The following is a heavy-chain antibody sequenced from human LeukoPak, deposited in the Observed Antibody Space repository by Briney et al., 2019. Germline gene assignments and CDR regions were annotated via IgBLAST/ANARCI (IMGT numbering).Heavy chain of an antibody. CDR3: ATPSIAASDFDY. CDR1: GFTVSSYS. J-gene: IGHJ4*02. Sequence: GGSLRLSCAASGFTVSSYSMNWVRQAPGKGLEWVSSISSSSSYIYYADSVKGRFTISRDNAKNSLYLQMNSLRAEDTAVYYCATPSIAASDFDYWGQGTLVTVSS. D-gene: IGHD6-6*01. CDR2: ISSSSSYI. V-gene: IGHV3-21*01.